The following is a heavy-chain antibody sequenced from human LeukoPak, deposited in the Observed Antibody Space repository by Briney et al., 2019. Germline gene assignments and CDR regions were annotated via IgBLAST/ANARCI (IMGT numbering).Heavy chain of an antibody. D-gene: IGHD1-20*01. J-gene: IGHJ4*02. CDR3: ARDNNNWYDY. Sequence: ASVTVSCKASGYTFTGYYMHWVRQAPGQGLEWMGWINSNSGGTNYAQKFQGRVTMTRDTSISTAYMELSRLRSDDTAVYYCARDNNNWYDYWGQGTLVTVSS. CDR2: INSNSGGT. V-gene: IGHV1-2*02. CDR1: GYTFTGYY.